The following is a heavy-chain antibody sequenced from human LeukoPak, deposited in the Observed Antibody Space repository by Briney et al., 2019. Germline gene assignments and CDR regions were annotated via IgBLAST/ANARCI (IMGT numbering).Heavy chain of an antibody. D-gene: IGHD1-26*01. V-gene: IGHV3-48*01. J-gene: IGHJ4*02. CDR1: GFSFSGYS. CDR2: ISTSSSTI. Sequence: PGGSLRLSXAASGFSFSGYSMNWVRQVPGKGLEWVSYISTSSSTIYYADSVRGRFTISRDNAKNSLYLQMNSLRVEDTADYFCARVSAMGDFDCWGQGTLVTVSS. CDR3: ARVSAMGDFDC.